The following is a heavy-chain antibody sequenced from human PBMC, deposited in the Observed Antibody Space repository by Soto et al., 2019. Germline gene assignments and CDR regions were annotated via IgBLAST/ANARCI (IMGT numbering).Heavy chain of an antibody. J-gene: IGHJ4*02. Sequence: PGGSLRLSCAASVFTFSSYAMNWVRQAPGKGLDWVSGISGSGGSTYYASSVKGRFTISRDNSKNTLYLQMNILGAEDTAVYYCGKAEDYVWGSYLNWGQGTLVTVSA. CDR2: ISGSGGST. CDR3: GKAEDYVWGSYLN. V-gene: IGHV3-23*01. D-gene: IGHD3-16*02. CDR1: VFTFSSYA.